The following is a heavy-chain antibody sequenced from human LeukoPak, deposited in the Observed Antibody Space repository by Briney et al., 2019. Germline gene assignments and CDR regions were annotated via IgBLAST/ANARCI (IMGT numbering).Heavy chain of an antibody. J-gene: IGHJ3*02. CDR1: GYTFTGYY. V-gene: IGHV1-2*02. CDR3: ARHRIRGSYYSNAFDI. D-gene: IGHD1-26*01. Sequence: ASVKVSCKASGYTFTGYYMHWVRQAPGQGLEWMGWINPNSGGTNYAQKFQGRVTMTRDTSISTAYMELSRLRSDDTAVYYCARHRIRGSYYSNAFDIWGQGTMVTVTS. CDR2: INPNSGGT.